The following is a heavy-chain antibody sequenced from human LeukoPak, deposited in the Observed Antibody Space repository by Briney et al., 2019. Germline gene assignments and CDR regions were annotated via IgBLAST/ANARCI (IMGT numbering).Heavy chain of an antibody. CDR3: ARDRSAAYYRDYFDY. CDR1: GGSMSGYY. V-gene: IGHV4-4*07. D-gene: IGHD3-22*01. J-gene: IGHJ4*02. CDR2: IYNSESI. Sequence: PSETLSLTCSVSGGSMSGYYWSWIRQFAGKGLEWIGRIYNSESINYSPSLKSWVSMPVDTSKNRFYLKLTSVTAADTALYYCARDRSAAYYRDYFDYWGQGVLVTVSS.